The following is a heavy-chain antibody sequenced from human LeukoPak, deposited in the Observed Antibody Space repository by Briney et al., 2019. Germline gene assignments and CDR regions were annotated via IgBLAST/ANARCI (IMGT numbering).Heavy chain of an antibody. CDR2: ISSSSSYI. CDR3: VAGDWGARDSFDL. J-gene: IGHJ3*01. D-gene: IGHD2-21*02. Sequence: GGSLRLSCAASGFTFSSYSMNWVRQAPGKGLEWVSSISSSSSYIYYADSVKGRFTISRDNAKNSRYLQMNSLRAEDTSVYYCVAGDWGARDSFDLWGRGTMVTVSS. V-gene: IGHV3-21*01. CDR1: GFTFSSYS.